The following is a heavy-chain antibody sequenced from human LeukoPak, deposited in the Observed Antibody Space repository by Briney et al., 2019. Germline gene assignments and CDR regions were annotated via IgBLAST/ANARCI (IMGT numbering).Heavy chain of an antibody. CDR3: ARNCGGDCYPSDAAFDI. CDR2: ISYDGSHK. V-gene: IGHV3-30-3*01. CDR1: GFTFSIYA. Sequence: GGSLRLSCAASGFTFSIYAMHWARQAPGRGLEWVAVISYDGSHKYYADSVKGRFTISRDNSKNTLYLQMNSLRAEDTAVYYCARNCGGDCYPSDAAFDIWGEGTMVTVSS. D-gene: IGHD2-21*02. J-gene: IGHJ3*02.